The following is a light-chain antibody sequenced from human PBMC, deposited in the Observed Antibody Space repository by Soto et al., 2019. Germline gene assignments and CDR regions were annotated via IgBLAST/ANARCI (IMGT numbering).Light chain of an antibody. J-gene: IGLJ1*01. V-gene: IGLV2-14*01. CDR1: SSDVGGYNY. CDR3: SSYTTTNTYV. CDR2: EVS. Sequence: QSVLAQPPSASGSPGQSVTISCTGTSSDVGGYNYVSWSQQHPGKAPKLMIYEVSNRPSGVSNRFSGSKSGNTASLTISGLQAEDEADYYCSSYTTTNTYVFGTGTKVTVL.